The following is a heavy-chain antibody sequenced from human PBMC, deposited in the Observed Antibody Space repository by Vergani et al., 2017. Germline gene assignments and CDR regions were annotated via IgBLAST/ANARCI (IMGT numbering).Heavy chain of an antibody. D-gene: IGHD3-16*01. V-gene: IGHV1-3*01. CDR3: ARAPRWHLGGWFDP. J-gene: IGHJ5*02. Sequence: QVQLVQSGAEVKKPGASVKVSCKASGYTFTSYAMHWVRQAPGQRLEWMGWINAGNGNTKYEQKLQGRVTMTTDTSTSTAYMELRSLRSDDTAVYYCARAPRWHLGGWFDPWGQGTLVTVSS. CDR1: GYTFTSYA. CDR2: INAGNGNT.